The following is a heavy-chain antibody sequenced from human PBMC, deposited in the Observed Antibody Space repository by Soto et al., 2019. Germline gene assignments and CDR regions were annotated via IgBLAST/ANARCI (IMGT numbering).Heavy chain of an antibody. J-gene: IGHJ4*02. Sequence: EVQLLESGGGLVQPGGSLRLSCAASGFTFSTYAMSWVRQATGKGLEWVSGISAGGGSTYYADSVKGRFTISRDNSKNTLYLQMNSLRAEDTAVYYCAKDAGRDSGYPFDYWGQGTLVTVSS. D-gene: IGHD3-22*01. CDR3: AKDAGRDSGYPFDY. CDR1: GFTFSTYA. CDR2: ISAGGGST. V-gene: IGHV3-23*01.